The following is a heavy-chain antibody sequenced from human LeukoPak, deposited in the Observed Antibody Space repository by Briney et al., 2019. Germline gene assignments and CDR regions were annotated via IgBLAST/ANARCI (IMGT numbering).Heavy chain of an antibody. CDR3: ARHEIPVAAPLRWYFDL. Sequence: SETLSLTCTVSGGSISSSSYYWGWIRQPPGKGLEWIGSIYYSGSTYYNPSLKSRVTISVDTSKNQFSLKLSSVTAADTAVYYCARHEIPVAAPLRWYFDLWGRGTLVTVSS. V-gene: IGHV4-39*01. D-gene: IGHD6-19*01. CDR2: IYYSGST. J-gene: IGHJ2*01. CDR1: GGSISSSSYY.